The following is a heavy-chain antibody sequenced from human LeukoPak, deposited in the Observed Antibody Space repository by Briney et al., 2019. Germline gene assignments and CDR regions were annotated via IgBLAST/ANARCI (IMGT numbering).Heavy chain of an antibody. CDR3: ATGSYYYDSSGYYYGYDAFNI. CDR1: GFTFKDYA. V-gene: IGHV3-43D*03. CDR2: ISWDGGSP. D-gene: IGHD3-22*01. J-gene: IGHJ3*02. Sequence: HPGGSLRLSCAASGFTFKDYAMHWVRQAPGKGLEWVSLISWDGGSPYYADSVKGRFTISRDNSKNSLYLQMNSLRAEDTALYYCATGSYYYDSSGYYYGYDAFNIWGQGTMVTVSS.